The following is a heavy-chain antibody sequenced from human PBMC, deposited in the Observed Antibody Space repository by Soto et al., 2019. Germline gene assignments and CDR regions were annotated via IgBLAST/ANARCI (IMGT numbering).Heavy chain of an antibody. J-gene: IGHJ6*02. CDR3: ARMRVVPGISYCGMDA. CDR2: IDWDDDK. Sequence: SGPTLVNPTQTLTLTCTFSGFSLSTSGMCVSWIRQPPGKALEWLARIDWDDDKYYSTSLKTRLTISKDTSKNQVVLTMTNMDPVDTATYYCARMRVVPGISYCGMDAWGQGSRVTVSS. V-gene: IGHV2-70*11. D-gene: IGHD3-3*01. CDR1: GFSLSTSGMC.